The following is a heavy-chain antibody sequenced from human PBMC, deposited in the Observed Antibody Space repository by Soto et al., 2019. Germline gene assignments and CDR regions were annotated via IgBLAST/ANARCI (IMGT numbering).Heavy chain of an antibody. CDR2: IYYSGRT. CDR1: GGSISSSSYY. V-gene: IGHV4-39*01. CDR3: ARLKACSYTNWYFAL. D-gene: IGHD3-16*02. J-gene: IGHJ2*01. Sequence: QLQLQESGPGLVKPSETLSLTCTVSGGSISSSSYYWGWIRQPPGKGLEWIGSIYYSGRTYYNPSLKRRVTISVDTSKNQSSLKRSSVTAADTDVYYCARLKACSYTNWYFALWGRGTLVTVSS.